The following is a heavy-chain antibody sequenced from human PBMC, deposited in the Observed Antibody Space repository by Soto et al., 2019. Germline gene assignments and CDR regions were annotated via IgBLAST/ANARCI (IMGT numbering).Heavy chain of an antibody. J-gene: IGHJ3*02. D-gene: IGHD3-10*01. CDR2: IWYDGGNE. CDR1: GFTFSNYG. Sequence: QVQLVESGGGVVQPGRSLRLSCAASGFTFSNYGMHWVRQAPGKGLEWVAFIWYDGGNEFYADSVRGRFTISRDNSKDTVYLQMNSLRAEDTAVYYCARGGFWGYDAFNIWGQGTMVTVSS. V-gene: IGHV3-33*01. CDR3: ARGGFWGYDAFNI.